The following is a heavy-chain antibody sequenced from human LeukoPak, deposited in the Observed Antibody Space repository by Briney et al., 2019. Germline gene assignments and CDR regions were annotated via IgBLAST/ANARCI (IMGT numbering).Heavy chain of an antibody. V-gene: IGHV3-7*01. Sequence: GGSLRLSCAASEFTFSNYWMSWVRQAPGKGLEWVANIRQDGNDKKYVDSVKGRFTISRDNAKNSLYLQMNNLRAEDTAVYYCARYCSGLCPEYHFDSWGQGTLVTVSS. J-gene: IGHJ4*02. CDR3: ARYCSGLCPEYHFDS. CDR1: EFTFSNYW. D-gene: IGHD2-15*01. CDR2: IRQDGNDK.